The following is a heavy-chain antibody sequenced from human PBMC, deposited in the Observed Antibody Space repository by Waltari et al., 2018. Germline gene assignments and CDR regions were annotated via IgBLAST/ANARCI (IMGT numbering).Heavy chain of an antibody. V-gene: IGHV1-2*06. D-gene: IGHD5-12*01. CDR3: ARRGSGYANPYYYYYYMDV. J-gene: IGHJ6*03. Sequence: QVQLVQSGAEVKKPGASVKVSCKASGYTFTGYYMHWVRQAPGQGLEWMGRINPNSGGTNYAQKFQGRVTMTRDTSISTAYMELSRLRSDDTAVYYCARRGSGYANPYYYYYYMDVWGKGTMVTVSS. CDR2: INPNSGGT. CDR1: GYTFTGYY.